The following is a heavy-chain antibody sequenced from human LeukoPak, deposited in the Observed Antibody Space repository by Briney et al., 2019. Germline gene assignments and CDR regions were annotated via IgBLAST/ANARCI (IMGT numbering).Heavy chain of an antibody. V-gene: IGHV1-2*02. CDR2: INPNSGGT. J-gene: IGHJ4*02. CDR1: GYTFTGYY. Sequence: ASVKVSCKASGYTFTGYYMHWVRQAPGQGLEWMGWINPNSGGTNYAQKFQGRVTMTRDTSINTAYMELSRLRSDDTAVYYCARDYSSPFVPGDYWGQGTLVTVSS. CDR3: ARDYSSPFVPGDY. D-gene: IGHD6-13*01.